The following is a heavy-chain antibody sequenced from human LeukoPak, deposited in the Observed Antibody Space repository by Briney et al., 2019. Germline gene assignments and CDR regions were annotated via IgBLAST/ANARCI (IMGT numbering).Heavy chain of an antibody. CDR3: ARSRGVSGYDFAY. J-gene: IGHJ4*02. Sequence: GGSLRLSCAASGFTFSGYAMSWVRQAPGKGLEWVSTISDNGGRTYYADSVKGRFTISRDNSKNTLFLQMNSLRVEDTAVYYCARSRGVSGYDFAYWGQGTLVTVSS. CDR2: ISDNGGRT. CDR1: GFTFSGYA. D-gene: IGHD5-12*01. V-gene: IGHV3-23*01.